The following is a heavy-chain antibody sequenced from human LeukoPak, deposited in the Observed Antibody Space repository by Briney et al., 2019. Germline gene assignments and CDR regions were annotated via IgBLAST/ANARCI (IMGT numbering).Heavy chain of an antibody. D-gene: IGHD3-22*01. Sequence: GGSLRLSCAASGFTFSSYAMSWVRQAPGGGLEWVSAISGSGGSTYYADSVKGRFTISRDNSKNTLYLQMRSLRAEDTAVYYCAKGAQGIGWLPAFDYWGQGTLVTVSS. V-gene: IGHV3-23*01. CDR2: ISGSGGST. CDR1: GFTFSSYA. CDR3: AKGAQGIGWLPAFDY. J-gene: IGHJ4*02.